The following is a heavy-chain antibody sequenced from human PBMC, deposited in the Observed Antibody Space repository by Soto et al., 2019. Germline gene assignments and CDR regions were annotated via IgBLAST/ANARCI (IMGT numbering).Heavy chain of an antibody. CDR1: GFTFRRDG. CDR3: AKDRSNSWTFDY. Sequence: PGGSLRLSCAASGFTFRRDGMHWVRQAPGKGLKWVAAISYDGRNRYYADSVKGRFAISRDDSKNTLYLQLNSLRAEDTAVYYCAKDRSNSWTFDYWGLGTLVTVSS. V-gene: IGHV3-30*18. CDR2: ISYDGRNR. J-gene: IGHJ4*02. D-gene: IGHD6-19*01.